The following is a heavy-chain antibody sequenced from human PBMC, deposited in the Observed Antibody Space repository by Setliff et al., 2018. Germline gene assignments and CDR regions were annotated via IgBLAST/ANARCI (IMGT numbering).Heavy chain of an antibody. D-gene: IGHD4-4*01. V-gene: IGHV4-34*01. CDR2: INHSGST. Sequence: SETLSLTCAVYGGSFSGYYRSWIRQPPGKGLEWIGEINHSGSTNYNPSLKSRVTISVDTSKNQFSLKLSSVTAADTAVYYCSRGPSKVQFDTWGRGIPVTVSS. CDR1: GGSFSGYY. J-gene: IGHJ5*02. CDR3: SRGPSKVQFDT.